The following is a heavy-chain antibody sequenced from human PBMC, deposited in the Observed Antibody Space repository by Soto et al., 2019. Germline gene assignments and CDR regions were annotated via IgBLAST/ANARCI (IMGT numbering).Heavy chain of an antibody. Sequence: LCGGSIGNYYWNWIRQSAGKGLEWIGRISTSGSPNYNPSLKSRVTMSVDTSKNQFSLNLTSVTAADTAVYYCARLRSSSSDYFDYWGQGALFTVSS. V-gene: IGHV4-4*07. CDR2: ISTSGSP. CDR3: ARLRSSSSDYFDY. J-gene: IGHJ4*02. CDR1: GGSIGNYY. D-gene: IGHD6-6*01.